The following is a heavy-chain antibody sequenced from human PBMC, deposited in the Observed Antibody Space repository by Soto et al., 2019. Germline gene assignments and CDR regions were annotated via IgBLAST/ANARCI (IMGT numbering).Heavy chain of an antibody. J-gene: IGHJ4*02. CDR2: NGPKSGGT. CDR1: GYTFSGYY. CDR3: GRGRSGELVIFY. V-gene: IGHV1-2*02. D-gene: IGHD1-26*01. Sequence: QVQLVQSGAEVKESGASVKVSCKASGYTFSGYYIHWVRQAPGQAPEWVGENGPKSGGTRYAQKFQGRVTMTKDTSITTVYMELRNLSPDDTAVYFCGRGRSGELVIFYWGQGTLVTVHS.